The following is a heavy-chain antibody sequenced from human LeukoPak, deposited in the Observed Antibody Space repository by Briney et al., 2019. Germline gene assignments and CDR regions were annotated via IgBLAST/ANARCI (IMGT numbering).Heavy chain of an antibody. Sequence: PGGSLSLSCAASGFTFSSYWMSWVRQAPGKGLEWVANIKQDGSEKYYVDSVKGRFTISRDNAKNSLYLQMNSLRAEDTAVYYCASLRGVIGLWFDPWGQGTLVTVSS. CDR3: ASLRGVIGLWFDP. CDR2: IKQDGSEK. CDR1: GFTFSSYW. V-gene: IGHV3-7*01. J-gene: IGHJ5*02. D-gene: IGHD3-10*01.